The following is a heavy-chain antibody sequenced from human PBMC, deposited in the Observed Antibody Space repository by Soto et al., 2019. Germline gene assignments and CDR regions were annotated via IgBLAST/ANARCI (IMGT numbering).Heavy chain of an antibody. CDR1: GFIFSSYA. D-gene: IGHD4-17*01. J-gene: IGHJ5*02. Sequence: QVQLVESGGGVVQPGRSLRLSCAASGFIFSSYAMHWVRQAPGKGLEWVALISDDGSTKYYADSVKGRFTISRDTSRNSLYLPMNSLSAEDTAVYYCTRADVTVTLSVFDPWGQGTLVTVSS. CDR2: ISDDGSTK. CDR3: TRADVTVTLSVFDP. V-gene: IGHV3-30-3*01.